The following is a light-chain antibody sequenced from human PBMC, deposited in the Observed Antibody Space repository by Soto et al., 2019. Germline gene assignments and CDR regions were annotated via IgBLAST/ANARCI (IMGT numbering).Light chain of an antibody. V-gene: IGKV3-20*01. J-gene: IGKJ1*01. CDR1: QSVSTNY. CDR2: GAS. Sequence: EVVLTQSPGTLSLSPGERATLSCRASQSVSTNYLAWYQQKPGQAPRLLISGASNRATGTPDRFRGSGSGTDFTLTITRLEPEDFAVYYCHQYGSAPWTFGQGTKVDIK. CDR3: HQYGSAPWT.